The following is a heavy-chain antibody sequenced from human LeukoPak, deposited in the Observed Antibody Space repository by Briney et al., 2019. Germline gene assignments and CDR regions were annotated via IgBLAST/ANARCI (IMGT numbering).Heavy chain of an antibody. D-gene: IGHD4-17*01. CDR3: ARGGDYGDYMYYFDY. CDR1: GGTFSSYA. CDR2: IIPIFGTA. J-gene: IGHJ4*02. V-gene: IGHV1-69*01. Sequence: SVKVSCKASGGTFSSYAISWVRQAPGQGLEWMGGIIPIFGTANYAQKFPGRVTITADESTSTAYMELSSLRSEDTAVYYCARGGDYGDYMYYFDYWGQGTLVTVSS.